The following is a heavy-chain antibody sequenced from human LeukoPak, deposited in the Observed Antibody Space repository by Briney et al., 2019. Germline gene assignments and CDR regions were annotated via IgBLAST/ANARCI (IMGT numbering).Heavy chain of an antibody. CDR1: GFTVSSNY. V-gene: IGHV3-53*01. Sequence: GGSLRLSCAASGFTVSSNYMRWVRQARGKGVEWVSIIYSGCSTLYADFMKGRFTISRDNSKNTLYLKMNSLRAEDTAVYHCARGGSYLSAFDIWGQGTMVTVSS. D-gene: IGHD1-26*01. CDR3: ARGGSYLSAFDI. CDR2: IYSGCST. J-gene: IGHJ3*02.